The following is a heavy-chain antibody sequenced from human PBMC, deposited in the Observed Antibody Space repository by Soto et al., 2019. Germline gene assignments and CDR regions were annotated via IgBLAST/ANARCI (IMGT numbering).Heavy chain of an antibody. CDR1: GFTSSSYA. CDR2: ISSNGGST. D-gene: IGHD2-2*01. J-gene: IGHJ5*02. Sequence: GGSLRLSCSASGFTSSSYAMHWVRQAPGKGLEYVSAISSNGGSTYYADSVKGRFTISRDNSKNTLYLQMSSLRAEDTAVYYCVKGTYCSSTSCYSNWFDPWGQGTLVTVSS. V-gene: IGHV3-64D*06. CDR3: VKGTYCSSTSCYSNWFDP.